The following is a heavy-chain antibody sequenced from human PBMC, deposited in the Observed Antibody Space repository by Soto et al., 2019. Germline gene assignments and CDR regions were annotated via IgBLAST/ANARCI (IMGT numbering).Heavy chain of an antibody. J-gene: IGHJ5*02. D-gene: IGHD5-12*01. V-gene: IGHV4-59*01. CDR1: GDSISSYY. Sequence: PSETLSLTCSVSGDSISSYYWSWIRQPPGKGLEWIGYIYYSGSTNYNPSFKSRVTISVDTPKNQFSLKLTSVTAADTAVYYWARGVTTIGPCGQRTLVTVSS. CDR2: IYYSGST. CDR3: ARGVTTIGP.